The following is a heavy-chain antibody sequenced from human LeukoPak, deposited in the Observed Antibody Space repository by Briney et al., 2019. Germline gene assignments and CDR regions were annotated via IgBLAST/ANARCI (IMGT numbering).Heavy chain of an antibody. V-gene: IGHV3-23*01. D-gene: IGHD4-17*01. CDR2: ITDSGDGT. J-gene: IGHJ4*02. CDR3: ARGRYGDYSGGGLDY. CDR1: GFTFSSSA. Sequence: GGSLRLSCAASGFTFSSSAMSWVRQAPGRGLEWVSSITDSGDGTYYADSVKGRFTVSRDDSKNTLYLQMSSLRAEDTAVYYCARGRYGDYSGGGLDYWGQGTLVTVSS.